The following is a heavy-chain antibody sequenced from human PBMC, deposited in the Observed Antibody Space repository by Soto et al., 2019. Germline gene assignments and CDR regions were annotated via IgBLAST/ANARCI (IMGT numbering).Heavy chain of an antibody. V-gene: IGHV4-59*01. D-gene: IGHD3-22*01. CDR2: IYYSVST. Sequence: QVQLQESGPGLVKPSETLSLTCTVSGGSISSYYWSWIRQPPGKGLEWIGYIYYSVSTNYNPSLKSRVTLPVDTSKTQFSLKLSSVTAADPAVYYCARTYDSSGPNSGGYGFDIWGQGTMVTVSS. CDR3: ARTYDSSGPNSGGYGFDI. CDR1: GGSISSYY. J-gene: IGHJ3*02.